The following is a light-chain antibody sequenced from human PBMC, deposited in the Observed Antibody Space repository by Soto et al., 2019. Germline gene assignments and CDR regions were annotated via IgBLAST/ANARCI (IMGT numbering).Light chain of an antibody. V-gene: IGKV1-12*01. Sequence: DIQMTQSPSSVSASVGDTVTITCRASQGVGVWLGWYQHKPGTAPHLLIYGASGLQVGVPSRFSGSVSGADFTLTISNLQPEDFATYYCQQAYSHPLTFGGGTKVDI. J-gene: IGKJ4*01. CDR3: QQAYSHPLT. CDR2: GAS. CDR1: QGVGVW.